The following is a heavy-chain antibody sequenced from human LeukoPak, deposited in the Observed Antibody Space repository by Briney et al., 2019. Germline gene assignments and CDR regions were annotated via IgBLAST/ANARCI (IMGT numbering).Heavy chain of an antibody. CDR2: ISYDGSNK. J-gene: IGHJ6*02. V-gene: IGHV3-30-3*01. CDR3: ARDDDILTGYYPYGMDV. D-gene: IGHD3-9*01. Sequence: GGSLRLSCAASGFTFTSYTMNWVRQAPGKGLEWVAVISYDGSNKYYADSVKGRFTISRDNSKNTLYLQMNSLRAEDTAVYYCARDDDILTGYYPYGMDVWGQGTTVTVSS. CDR1: GFTFTSYT.